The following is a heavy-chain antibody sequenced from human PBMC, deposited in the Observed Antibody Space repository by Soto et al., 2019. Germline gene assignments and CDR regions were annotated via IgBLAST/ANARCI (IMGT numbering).Heavy chain of an antibody. V-gene: IGHV3-23*01. CDR3: SPDSSRGEFDC. D-gene: IGHD6-19*01. J-gene: IGHJ4*02. Sequence: GGSLRLSCAASGFTFRGYAMIWVRQAPGKGLEWVSTIDNSGASTKYADSVRGRFTISRDNSKNTLYLQMNSLRAEDTAVYYCSPDSSRGEFDCWGQGTLVTVSS. CDR2: IDNSGAST. CDR1: GFTFRGYA.